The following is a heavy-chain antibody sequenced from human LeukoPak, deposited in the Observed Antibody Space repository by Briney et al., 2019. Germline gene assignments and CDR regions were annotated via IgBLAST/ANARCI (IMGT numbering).Heavy chain of an antibody. CDR2: INPNSGGT. V-gene: IGHV1-2*02. Sequence: ASVKVSCKASGYTFTGYYMHWVRQAPGQGLEWMGWINPNSGGTNYAQKFQGRVTMTRDTSISTAYMELSRLRSDDTAVYYCARVDSRYNWFDPWGQGTLVTVSS. D-gene: IGHD6-13*01. J-gene: IGHJ5*02. CDR3: ARVDSRYNWFDP. CDR1: GYTFTGYY.